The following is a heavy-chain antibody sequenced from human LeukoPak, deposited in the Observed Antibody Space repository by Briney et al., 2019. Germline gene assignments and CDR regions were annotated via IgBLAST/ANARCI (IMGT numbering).Heavy chain of an antibody. J-gene: IGHJ3*02. Sequence: GGSLRLSCAASGFTFSSYSMNWVRQAPGKGLEWVSSISSSSSYIYYADSVKGRFTISRDNAKNSLYLQMNSLRAEDTAVYYCARSYDSSGVDAFDIWGQGTMVTVSS. CDR1: GFTFSSYS. CDR3: ARSYDSSGVDAFDI. D-gene: IGHD3-22*01. CDR2: ISSSSSYI. V-gene: IGHV3-21*01.